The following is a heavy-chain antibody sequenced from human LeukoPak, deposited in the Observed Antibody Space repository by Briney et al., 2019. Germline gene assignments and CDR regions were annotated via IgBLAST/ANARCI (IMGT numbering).Heavy chain of an antibody. D-gene: IGHD4-23*01. CDR3: ARTTVVKGYNWFDP. V-gene: IGHV3-48*03. CDR2: ISSSGSTI. Sequence: GGSLRLSCAASGFTFSSYEMNWVRQAPGKGLEWVSYISSSGSTIYYADSVKGRFTISRDNSKNTVFLQMNSLRAEDTAVYYCARTTVVKGYNWFDPWGQGTLVTVSS. CDR1: GFTFSSYE. J-gene: IGHJ5*02.